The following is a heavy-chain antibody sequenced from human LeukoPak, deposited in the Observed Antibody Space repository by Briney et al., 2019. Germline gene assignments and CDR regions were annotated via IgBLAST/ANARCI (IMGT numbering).Heavy chain of an antibody. CDR3: ARDLVVVPASPYYFDY. V-gene: IGHV3-48*01. J-gene: IGHJ4*02. D-gene: IGHD2-15*01. CDR1: GFTFSNYH. Sequence: PGGSLRLSCAASGFTFSNYHTNWVRQAPGKGLEWVSYISRSASTIYYADSVKGRFTISRDNAQNSLYLQMNSLTAEDTAVYYCARDLVVVPASPYYFDYWGQGTLVTVPS. CDR2: ISRSASTI.